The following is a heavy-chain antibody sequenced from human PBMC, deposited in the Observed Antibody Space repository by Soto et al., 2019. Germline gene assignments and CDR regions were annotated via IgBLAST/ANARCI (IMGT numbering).Heavy chain of an antibody. J-gene: IGHJ4*02. CDR3: ARDRSGYDQTPDY. CDR1: GFSFSSYA. CDR2: IWYDGKNT. Sequence: QVQLVESGGGVVQPGRSLRLSCAGSGFSFSSYAMHWVRQAPGKGLEWVAVIWYDGKNTYYADSVKGRFTISRDNSKNILYLQMNSLRAEDTAVYYCARDRSGYDQTPDYWGQGTLVTVSS. V-gene: IGHV3-33*08. D-gene: IGHD5-12*01.